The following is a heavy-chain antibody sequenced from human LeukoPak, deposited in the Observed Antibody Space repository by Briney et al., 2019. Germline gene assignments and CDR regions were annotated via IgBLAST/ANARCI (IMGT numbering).Heavy chain of an antibody. CDR1: GFTFSSYA. CDR3: ARTSGSYPFGWFDP. J-gene: IGHJ5*02. CDR2: ISSNGGST. Sequence: GGSLRLSCAASGFTFSSYAMHWVRQAPGKGLEYVSAISSNGGSTYYANSVKGRFTISRDNSKNTLYLQMGSLRAEDMAVYYCARTSGSYPFGWFDPWGQGTLVTVSS. D-gene: IGHD1-26*01. V-gene: IGHV3-64*01.